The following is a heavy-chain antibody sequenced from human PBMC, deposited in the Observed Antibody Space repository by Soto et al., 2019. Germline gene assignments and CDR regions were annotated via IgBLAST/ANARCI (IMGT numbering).Heavy chain of an antibody. D-gene: IGHD1-1*01. J-gene: IGHJ4*02. CDR3: ARWPQLEPRFDY. CDR1: GGSISSYY. Sequence: SETLSLTCTVSGGSISSYYWSWIRQPPGKGLEWIGYIYYSGSTYYNPSLKSRVTISVDTSKNQFSLKLSSVTAADTAVYYCARWPQLEPRFDYWGQGTLVTVSS. CDR2: IYYSGST. V-gene: IGHV4-59*12.